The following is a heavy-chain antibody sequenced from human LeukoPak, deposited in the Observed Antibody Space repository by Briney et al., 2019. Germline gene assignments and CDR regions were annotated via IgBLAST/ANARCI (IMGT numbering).Heavy chain of an antibody. CDR3: ARDPGGAQWLGHDAFDI. J-gene: IGHJ3*02. V-gene: IGHV4-39*07. CDR1: GGSISSSSYY. Sequence: SETLSLTCTVSGGSISSSSYYWGWIRQPPGKGLEWIGSIYYSGSTYYNPSLKSRVTISVDTSKNQFSLKLSSVTAADTAVYYCARDPGGAQWLGHDAFDIWGQGTMVTVSS. D-gene: IGHD6-19*01. CDR2: IYYSGST.